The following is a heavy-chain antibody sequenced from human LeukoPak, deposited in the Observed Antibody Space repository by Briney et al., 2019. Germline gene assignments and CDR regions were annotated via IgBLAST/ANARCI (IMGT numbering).Heavy chain of an antibody. V-gene: IGHV4-38-2*01. CDR2: IYHSGST. CDR1: GYSISSGYY. J-gene: IGHJ4*02. D-gene: IGHD2/OR15-2a*01. CDR3: ARLPFLRYYFDY. Sequence: SETLSLTCAVSGYSISSGYYWGWIRQPPGKGLEWIGSIYHSGSTYYNPSLKSRVTISVDTSKNQFSLKLSSVTAADTAVYYCARLPFLRYYFDYWGQGTLVTVSS.